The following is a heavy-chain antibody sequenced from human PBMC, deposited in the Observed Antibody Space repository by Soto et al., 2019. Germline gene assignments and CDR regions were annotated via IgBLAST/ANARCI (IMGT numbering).Heavy chain of an antibody. CDR3: ARVYSSGWKGLGY. CDR1: GYTFISYG. J-gene: IGHJ4*02. V-gene: IGHV1-18*01. D-gene: IGHD6-19*01. Sequence: QLVQSGAEVKKPGSSVKVSCKASGYTFISYGIGWVRQAPGQGLEWMGWITTHNDNTNYAQQFQGRVTFTTDTSTSTAYMELRVLTSDDTAVYYCARVYSSGWKGLGYWGQGTLVTVSS. CDR2: ITTHNDNT.